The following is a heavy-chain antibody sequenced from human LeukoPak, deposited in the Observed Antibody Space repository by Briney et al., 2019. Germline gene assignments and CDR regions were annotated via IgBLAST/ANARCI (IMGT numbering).Heavy chain of an antibody. D-gene: IGHD3-3*01. Sequence: PGGSLRLSCTASTCTFSDDYMGWIRLAPGKGPVWVSSISPGSSYKFCADSVEGRFTISRDDAKNSVYLQMNNLRVDDTAVYYCATDRLGIFELWGQGSLVTVSS. V-gene: IGHV3-11*05. CDR1: TCTFSDDY. CDR3: ATDRLGIFEL. CDR2: ISPGSSYK. J-gene: IGHJ4*02.